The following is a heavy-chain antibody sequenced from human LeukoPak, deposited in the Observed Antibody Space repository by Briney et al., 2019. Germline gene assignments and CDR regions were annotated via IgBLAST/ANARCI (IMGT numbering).Heavy chain of an antibody. D-gene: IGHD3-22*01. Sequence: GGSLRLSCAASGFRFSSYAMSWVRQAPGKGLEWVSAISRSGGSTYYADSVKGRFTISRDNSKNTLYLQMNSLRAEDTAVYYCASESQRYYYDSSGYYLDYWGQGTLVTVSS. J-gene: IGHJ4*02. CDR1: GFRFSSYA. CDR3: ASESQRYYYDSSGYYLDY. V-gene: IGHV3-23*01. CDR2: ISRSGGST.